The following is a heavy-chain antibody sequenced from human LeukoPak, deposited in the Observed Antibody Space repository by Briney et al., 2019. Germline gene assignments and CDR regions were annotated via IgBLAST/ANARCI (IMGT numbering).Heavy chain of an antibody. CDR2: FDPEDGET. J-gene: IGHJ4*02. Sequence: ASVKASCKVSGYTLTELSMHWVRQAPGKGLEWMGGFDPEDGETIYAQKFQGRVTMTEDTSTDTAYMELSSLRSEDTAVYYCATQHLSSGTLIEVPFDYWGQGTLVTVSS. D-gene: IGHD3-10*01. CDR3: ATQHLSSGTLIEVPFDY. V-gene: IGHV1-24*01. CDR1: GYTLTELS.